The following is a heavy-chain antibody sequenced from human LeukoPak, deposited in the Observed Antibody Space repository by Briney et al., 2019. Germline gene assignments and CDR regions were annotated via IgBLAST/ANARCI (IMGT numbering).Heavy chain of an antibody. CDR2: IYYSGST. CDR3: ASHYYDSSGSIN. J-gene: IGHJ4*02. V-gene: IGHV4-59*12. Sequence: SETLSLTCTVSGGSISSYYWSWIRQPPGKGLEWIGYIYYSGSTNYNPSLKSRVTISVDTSKNQFSLKLSSVTAADTAVYYCASHYYDSSGSINWGQGTLVTVSS. CDR1: GGSISSYY. D-gene: IGHD3-22*01.